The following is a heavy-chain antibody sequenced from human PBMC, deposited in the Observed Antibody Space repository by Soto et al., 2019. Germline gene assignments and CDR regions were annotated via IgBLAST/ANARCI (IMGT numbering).Heavy chain of an antibody. J-gene: IGHJ4*02. Sequence: ASGKVCCKGSGYTLTELSMHWVRQAPGKGLEWMGGFDPEDGETIYAQKFQGRVTMTEDTSTDTAYMELRSLRSEDTAVYYCATNYWRGGVIVPFDYWGQGTLVTVS. CDR3: ATNYWRGGVIVPFDY. D-gene: IGHD3-16*02. CDR2: FDPEDGET. V-gene: IGHV1-24*01. CDR1: GYTLTELS.